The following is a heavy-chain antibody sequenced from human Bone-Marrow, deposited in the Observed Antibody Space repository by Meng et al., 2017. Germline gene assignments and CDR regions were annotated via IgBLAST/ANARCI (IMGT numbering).Heavy chain of an antibody. CDR3: ARVGVGADYYFDY. Sequence: GESLKISCAASGFTFSDHYMDWVRQAPGKGLEWVGRTRNKANSYTTEYAASVKGRFTISRDDSKNSLYLQMNSLKTEDTAVYYCARVGVGADYYFDYWGQGTLVTVSS. J-gene: IGHJ4*02. CDR1: GFTFSDHY. D-gene: IGHD1-26*01. V-gene: IGHV3-72*01. CDR2: TRNKANSYTT.